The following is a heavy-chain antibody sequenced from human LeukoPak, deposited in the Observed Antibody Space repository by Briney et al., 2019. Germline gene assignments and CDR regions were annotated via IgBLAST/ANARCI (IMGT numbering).Heavy chain of an antibody. CDR1: GFTFSDYY. V-gene: IGHV3-11*01. CDR2: ISSSGSTI. D-gene: IGHD6-13*01. Sequence: GGSLRLSCAASGFTFSDYYMGWIRQAPGKGLEWVSYISSSGSTIYYADSVKGRFTISRDNAKNSLYLQMNSLRAEDTAVYYCARDRFPVVAAAGSDYWGQGTLVTVSS. J-gene: IGHJ4*02. CDR3: ARDRFPVVAAAGSDY.